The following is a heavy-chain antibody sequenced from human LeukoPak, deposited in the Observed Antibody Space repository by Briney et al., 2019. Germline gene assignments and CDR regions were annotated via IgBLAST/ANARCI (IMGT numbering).Heavy chain of an antibody. CDR1: GFTFSNYT. V-gene: IGHV3-74*01. Sequence: GGSLRLSCAASGFTFSNYTMNWVRQVPGKGLVSVSLIRSDGSVSYYADSVKGRFTISRDNAKNTLYLQMNSLRAEDTAVYYCAKSGYNRFDYWGQGTLVTVSS. CDR2: IRSDGSVS. D-gene: IGHD5-24*01. CDR3: AKSGYNRFDY. J-gene: IGHJ4*02.